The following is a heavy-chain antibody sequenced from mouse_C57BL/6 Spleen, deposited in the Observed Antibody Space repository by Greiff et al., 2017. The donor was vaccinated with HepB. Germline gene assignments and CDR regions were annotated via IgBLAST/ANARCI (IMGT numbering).Heavy chain of an antibody. CDR2: ISYDGSN. J-gene: IGHJ3*01. CDR3: ARAHYYGSSGLAY. V-gene: IGHV3-6*01. D-gene: IGHD1-1*01. CDR1: GYSITSGYY. Sequence: DVKLQESGPGLVKPSQSLSLTCSVTGYSITSGYYWNWIRQFPGNKLEWMGYISYDGSNNYNPSLKNRISITRDTSKNQFFLKLNSVTTEEPATYYCARAHYYGSSGLAYWGQGTLVTVSA.